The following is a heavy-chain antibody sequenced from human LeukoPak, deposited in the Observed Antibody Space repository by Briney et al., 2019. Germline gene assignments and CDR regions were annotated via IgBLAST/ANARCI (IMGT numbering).Heavy chain of an antibody. CDR3: AKVGLAGNYLYFDY. D-gene: IGHD1-7*01. Sequence: PEGSLRLSCAASGFNFGEFWMAWVRQTPGMGLEWVADIKEDGSESFYVDSVKGRFTISRDKSKNTLYLQMNSLRAEDTAVYYCAKVGLAGNYLYFDYWGPGTLVTVSS. CDR1: GFNFGEFW. J-gene: IGHJ4*02. CDR2: IKEDGSES. V-gene: IGHV3-7*03.